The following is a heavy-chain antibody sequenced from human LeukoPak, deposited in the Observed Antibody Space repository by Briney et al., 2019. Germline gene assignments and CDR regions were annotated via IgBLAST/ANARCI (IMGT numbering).Heavy chain of an antibody. CDR3: ARHSKPSGYYYYYMDV. CDR1: GGSITNYY. CDR2: IYTSGRT. Sequence: PSETLSLTCTVSGGSITNYYWSWIRQPPGKGLEWIGYIYTSGRTSYNPSLKSRVTISVDTSKNQFSLKLNSVTAADTAVYYCARHSKPSGYYYYYMDVWGKGTTVTVSS. V-gene: IGHV4-4*09. J-gene: IGHJ6*03. D-gene: IGHD1-14*01.